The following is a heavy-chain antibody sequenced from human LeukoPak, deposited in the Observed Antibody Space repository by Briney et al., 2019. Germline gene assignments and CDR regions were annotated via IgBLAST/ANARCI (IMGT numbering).Heavy chain of an antibody. D-gene: IGHD1-26*01. CDR1: GVSISSSSYY. Sequence: SETLSLTCTVSGVSISSSSYYWGWIRQPPGKGLEWIGSIYYSGSTYYNPSLKSRVTISVDTSKNQFSLKLSSVPAADTAVYYCASHPTGWELPRGSTGFDYWGQGTLVTVSS. V-gene: IGHV4-39*01. CDR2: IYYSGST. J-gene: IGHJ4*02. CDR3: ASHPTGWELPRGSTGFDY.